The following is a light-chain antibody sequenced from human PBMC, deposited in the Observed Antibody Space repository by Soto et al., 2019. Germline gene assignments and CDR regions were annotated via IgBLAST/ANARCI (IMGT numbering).Light chain of an antibody. V-gene: IGKV3-11*01. Sequence: EIVLTQSPATLSLSPGVRATLSCRASQSVSSYLAWYQRKPGQAPRLLIYDASNRATGIPARFSGSGSGTDFALTISSLEPEYFAVYECQQRSNWLFTFGPGTRVDIK. CDR2: DAS. J-gene: IGKJ3*01. CDR3: QQRSNWLFT. CDR1: QSVSSY.